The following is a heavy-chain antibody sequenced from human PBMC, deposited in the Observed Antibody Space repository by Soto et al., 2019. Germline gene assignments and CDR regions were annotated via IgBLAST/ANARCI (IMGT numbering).Heavy chain of an antibody. CDR1: GGSISSYY. V-gene: IGHV4-59*01. J-gene: IGHJ5*02. D-gene: IGHD6-19*01. Sequence: CTVSGGSISSYYWSWIRQPPGKGLEWIGYIYYSGSTNYNPSLKSRVTISVDTSKNQFSLKLSSVTAADTAVYYCASSWYSSGWGWFDPWGQGTLVTVSS. CDR3: ASSWYSSGWGWFDP. CDR2: IYYSGST.